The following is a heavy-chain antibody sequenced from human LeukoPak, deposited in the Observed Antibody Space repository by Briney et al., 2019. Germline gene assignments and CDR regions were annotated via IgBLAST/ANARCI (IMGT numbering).Heavy chain of an antibody. CDR1: GYTFTSYG. D-gene: IGHD2-8*01. J-gene: IGHJ6*02. Sequence: ASVKLSCKASGYTFTSYGISWVRQAPGQGLEWMGWISAYNGNTNYAQKLQGRVIMTTDTSTSTAYMELRSLRSDDTAVYYCARDSASMVGFYYYGMDVWGQGTTVTVSS. CDR2: ISAYNGNT. CDR3: ARDSASMVGFYYYGMDV. V-gene: IGHV1-18*01.